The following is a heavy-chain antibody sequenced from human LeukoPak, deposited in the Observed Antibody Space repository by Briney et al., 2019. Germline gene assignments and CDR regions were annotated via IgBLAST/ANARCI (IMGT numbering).Heavy chain of an antibody. CDR2: IIPIFGTA. J-gene: IGHJ4*02. V-gene: IGHV1-69*13. CDR3: ARDTLLDGSRQWDYFDY. Sequence: GASVKVSCKASGGTFSSYAISWVRQAPGQGLEWMGGIIPIFGTANYAQKFQGRVTITADESTSTAYMELSSLRSEDTAVYYCARDTLLDGSRQWDYFDYWGQGTLVTVSS. D-gene: IGHD1-26*01. CDR1: GGTFSSYA.